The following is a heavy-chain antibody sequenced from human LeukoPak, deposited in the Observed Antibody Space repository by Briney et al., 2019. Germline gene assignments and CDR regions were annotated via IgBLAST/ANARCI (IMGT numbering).Heavy chain of an antibody. CDR1: GGSISSSSYY. V-gene: IGHV4-39*07. D-gene: IGHD3-22*01. CDR3: ARSWGYYDSSGEGAFDY. Sequence: NPSETLSLTCTVSGGSISSSSYYWGWIRQPPGKGLEWIGSIYYSGSTYYNPSLKSRVTISVDTSKNQFSLKLSSVTAADTAVYYCARSWGYYDSSGEGAFDYWGQGTLVTVSS. J-gene: IGHJ4*02. CDR2: IYYSGST.